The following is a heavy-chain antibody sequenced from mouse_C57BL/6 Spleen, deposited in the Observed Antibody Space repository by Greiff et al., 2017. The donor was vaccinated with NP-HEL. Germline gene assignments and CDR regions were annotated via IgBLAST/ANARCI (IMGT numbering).Heavy chain of an antibody. CDR1: GYTFTSYG. Sequence: VQLQQSGAELARPGASVKLSCKASGYTFTSYGISWVKQRTGQGLEWIGEIYPRSGNTYYNEKFKGKATLTADKSSSTAYMELRSLTSEDSAVYFCARRGGSSSAWFAYWGQGTLVTVSA. D-gene: IGHD1-1*01. J-gene: IGHJ3*01. CDR2: IYPRSGNT. CDR3: ARRGGSSSAWFAY. V-gene: IGHV1-81*01.